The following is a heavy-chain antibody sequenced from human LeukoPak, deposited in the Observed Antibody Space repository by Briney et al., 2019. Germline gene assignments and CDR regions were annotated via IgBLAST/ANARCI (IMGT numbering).Heavy chain of an antibody. CDR3: ARAHSSGYFFLGF. CDR2: IYYSGST. Sequence: SGTLSLTCTVSGCSISSSSYYWGWIRQPPGKGLEWIGSIYYSGSTYYNPSLKSRVTISVDTSKNQFSLKLSSVTAADTAVYYCARAHSSGYFFLGFWGQGTLVTVSS. D-gene: IGHD3-22*01. J-gene: IGHJ4*02. V-gene: IGHV4-39*01. CDR1: GCSISSSSYY.